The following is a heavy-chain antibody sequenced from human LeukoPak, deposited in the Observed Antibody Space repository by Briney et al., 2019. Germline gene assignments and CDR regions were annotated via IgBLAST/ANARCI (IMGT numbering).Heavy chain of an antibody. CDR2: IKPDGSDK. Sequence: GGSLRLSCAASGFTFSGYWMSWVRQAPGKGLEGVANIKPDGSDKAYVDSVKGRSTISRDNTKNSLYLQMSSLRAEDTAVYYCARAMTWGQGTLVSVSS. V-gene: IGHV3-7*01. CDR1: GFTFSGYW. J-gene: IGHJ5*02. CDR3: ARAMT.